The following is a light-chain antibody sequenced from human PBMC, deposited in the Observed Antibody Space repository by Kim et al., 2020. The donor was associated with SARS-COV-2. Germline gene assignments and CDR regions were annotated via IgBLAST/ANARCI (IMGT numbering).Light chain of an antibody. V-gene: IGKV3D-7*01. J-gene: IGKJ4*01. Sequence: PGERVTRACRASQNVSSSSLTWYQQKPGQAPRLLIYDASTRATGIPARFSGSGSGTDFALTINSLQPEDFALYYCQQDYNLPLTFGGGTKVDIK. CDR1: QNVSSSS. CDR2: DAS. CDR3: QQDYNLPLT.